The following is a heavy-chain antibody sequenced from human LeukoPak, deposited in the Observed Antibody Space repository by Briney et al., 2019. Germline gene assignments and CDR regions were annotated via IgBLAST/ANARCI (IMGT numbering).Heavy chain of an antibody. D-gene: IGHD6-13*01. Sequence: PGGSLRLSCAASGFTFSSYAMHWVRQAPGKGLEWVAVISYDGSNKYYADSVKGRFTISRDNSKNTLYLQMNSLRAEDTAVYYCARCSSWYVGYNWFDPWGQGTLVTVSS. CDR3: ARCSSWYVGYNWFDP. V-gene: IGHV3-30-3*01. CDR1: GFTFSSYA. CDR2: ISYDGSNK. J-gene: IGHJ5*02.